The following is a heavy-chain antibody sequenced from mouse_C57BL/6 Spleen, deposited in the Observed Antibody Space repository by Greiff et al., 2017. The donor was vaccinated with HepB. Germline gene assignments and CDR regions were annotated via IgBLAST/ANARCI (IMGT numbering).Heavy chain of an antibody. CDR3: TTPFYYGSSYDAMDY. D-gene: IGHD1-1*01. Sequence: EVKVEESGAELVRPGASVKLSCTASGFNIKDDYMHWVKQRPEQGLEWIGWIDPENGDTEYASKFQGKATITADTSSNTAYLQLSSLTSEDTAVYYCTTPFYYGSSYDAMDYWGQGTSVTVSS. V-gene: IGHV14-4*01. CDR2: IDPENGDT. J-gene: IGHJ4*01. CDR1: GFNIKDDY.